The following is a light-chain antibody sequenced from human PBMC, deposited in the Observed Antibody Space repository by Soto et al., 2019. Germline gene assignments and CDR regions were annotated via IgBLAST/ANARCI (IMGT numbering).Light chain of an antibody. V-gene: IGKV3-15*01. CDR3: QQYSNWPLT. Sequence: EIVMTQSPATLSVSPGERATLSCRASQSVSSNLTWYQQKPGQAPKLLIYGASTRAAGIPGRFSGSGSGTEFTLTISNLQSEDFAVYYGQQYSNWPLTFGQGTRLEIK. CDR1: QSVSSN. CDR2: GAS. J-gene: IGKJ5*01.